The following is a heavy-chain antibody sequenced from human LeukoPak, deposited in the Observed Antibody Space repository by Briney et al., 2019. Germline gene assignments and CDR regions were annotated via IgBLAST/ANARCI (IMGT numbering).Heavy chain of an antibody. Sequence: GRSLRLSCAASAFTFSDYSMTLVRHAPGQGLEWISYISGRSSTIYYADSVRGRFTISRDYAKNSMYLHMNSLRAEATAGHYLARDRLTSGSYFFDYWGQGTLVTVSS. CDR2: ISGRSSTI. D-gene: IGHD1-26*01. CDR1: AFTFSDYS. CDR3: ARDRLTSGSYFFDY. V-gene: IGHV3-48*01. J-gene: IGHJ4*02.